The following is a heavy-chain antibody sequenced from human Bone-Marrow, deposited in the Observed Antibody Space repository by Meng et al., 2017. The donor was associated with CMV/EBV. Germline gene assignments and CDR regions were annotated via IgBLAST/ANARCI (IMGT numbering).Heavy chain of an antibody. Sequence: SVKVSCKSSGGTFSSYAISRVRQHPGQGLEWMGGIIPVPGIANYAQKFQGRVTITAEISTRTAYMELNSLRSADTAVYYCAREGVIPAERPTEETYYFDNWGQGTLVTVSS. J-gene: IGHJ4*02. V-gene: IGHV1-69*10. CDR3: AREGVIPAERPTEETYYFDN. CDR2: IIPVPGIA. D-gene: IGHD2-2*01. CDR1: GGTFSSYA.